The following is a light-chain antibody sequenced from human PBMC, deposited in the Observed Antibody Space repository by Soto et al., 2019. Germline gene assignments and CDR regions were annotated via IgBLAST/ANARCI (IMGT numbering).Light chain of an antibody. CDR2: EGS. CDR1: SXDIGSYNL. CDR3: CSFAGSNTFV. Sequence: QSVLTQPASVSGSPGQSLTLSCTGTSXDIGSYNLVSWYQQHPGKAPKLMIYEGSKRPSGVSNRFSGSKSGNTASLTISGLQAEDEADYYCCSFAGSNTFVFGTGTKVTVL. V-gene: IGLV2-23*03. J-gene: IGLJ1*01.